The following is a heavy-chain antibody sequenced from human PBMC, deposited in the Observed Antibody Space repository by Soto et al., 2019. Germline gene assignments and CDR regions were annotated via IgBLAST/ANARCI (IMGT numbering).Heavy chain of an antibody. CDR1: GYSFSSSW. CDR3: AGHAGNSWKGDYFDN. J-gene: IGHJ4*02. V-gene: IGHV5-51*01. CDR2: IDPNDSQT. Sequence: GESLKISCQASGYSFSSSWIGWVRQMPGKGLEWMGIIDPNDSQTIYSPSFQGQVTISADKSIDTAYLQWSSLKTSDTAMYYCAGHAGNSWKGDYFDNWGQGALVTVSS. D-gene: IGHD6-13*01.